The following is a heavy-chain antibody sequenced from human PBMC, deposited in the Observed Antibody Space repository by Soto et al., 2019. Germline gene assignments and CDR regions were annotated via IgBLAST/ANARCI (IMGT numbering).Heavy chain of an antibody. D-gene: IGHD2-21*01. Sequence: EVQLVESGGGLVQPGGSLRLSCAASGFIFSDYFMDWVRQVPGKGLEWVGRSTNKRNSYTTVYAASVKGRFTISRDDSKPSLYLQMTSLKTADTALYYCVTEYYGGCDNWGQGTLVIVSS. CDR2: STNKRNSYTT. J-gene: IGHJ4*02. CDR1: GFIFSDYF. CDR3: VTEYYGGCDN. V-gene: IGHV3-72*01.